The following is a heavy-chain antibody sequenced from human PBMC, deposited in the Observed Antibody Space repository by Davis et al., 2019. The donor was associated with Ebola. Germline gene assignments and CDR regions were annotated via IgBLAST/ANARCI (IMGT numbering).Heavy chain of an antibody. V-gene: IGHV5-51*01. D-gene: IGHD1-26*01. Sequence: KVSCKASGYSFTSFWIGWVRQPPGQGLEWMGAILPGDPDTRYSPSFQGQVTISADKSITTAYLHWNSLKASDAAMYYCARQGAPYSAPANWGQGTLVTVSS. CDR3: ARQGAPYSAPAN. J-gene: IGHJ4*02. CDR1: GYSFTSFW. CDR2: ILPGDPDT.